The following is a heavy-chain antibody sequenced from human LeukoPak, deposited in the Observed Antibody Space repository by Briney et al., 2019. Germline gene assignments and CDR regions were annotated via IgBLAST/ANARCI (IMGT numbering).Heavy chain of an antibody. CDR1: GFTFSSYS. D-gene: IGHD6-19*01. V-gene: IGHV3-21*01. CDR3: AREDSSGWYRDFDY. J-gene: IGHJ4*02. Sequence: GGSLRLSCAASGFTFSSYSMNWVRQAPGKGLEWVSSISSSSSYIYYADSVKGRFTISRDNAKNSLYLQMNSLRAEDTAVYYCAREDSSGWYRDFDYWGQGTLVTVSS. CDR2: ISSSSSYI.